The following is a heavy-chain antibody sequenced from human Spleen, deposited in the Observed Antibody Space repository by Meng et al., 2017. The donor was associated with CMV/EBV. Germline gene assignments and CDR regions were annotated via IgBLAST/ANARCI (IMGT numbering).Heavy chain of an antibody. CDR1: GGSFSGYY. CDR2: INHSGST. D-gene: IGHD2-2*01. Sequence: GSLRLSCAVYGGSFSGYYWSWIRQPPGKGLEWIGEINHSGSTNYNPSLKSRVTISVDTSKNQFSLKLSSVTAADTAAYYCARRLGYCSSTSCYRGYFQHWGQGTLVTVSS. V-gene: IGHV4-34*01. CDR3: ARRLGYCSSTSCYRGYFQH. J-gene: IGHJ1*01.